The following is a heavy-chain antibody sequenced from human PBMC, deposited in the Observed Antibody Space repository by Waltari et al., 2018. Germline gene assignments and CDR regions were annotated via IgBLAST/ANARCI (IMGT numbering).Heavy chain of an antibody. Sequence: QVQLVQSGAEVKKPGASVKVSCKASGYTFTGYYMHWVRQAPGQGLEWMGIINPSGGSTSYAQKFQGRVTMTRDTSTSTVYMELSSLRSEDTAVYYCATPTAGAFDIWGQGTMVTVSS. J-gene: IGHJ3*02. CDR3: ATPTAGAFDI. CDR1: GYTFTGYY. CDR2: INPSGGST. V-gene: IGHV1-46*01.